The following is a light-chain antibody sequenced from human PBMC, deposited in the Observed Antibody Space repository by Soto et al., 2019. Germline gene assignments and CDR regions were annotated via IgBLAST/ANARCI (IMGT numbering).Light chain of an antibody. J-gene: IGKJ5*01. CDR3: QQHNDYPIT. CDR2: KAS. Sequence: DIQMTQSPSTLSASVGDRVTITCRASQSISDWLAWYQQKPGKAPYLLIYKASNLESGVPSRFSGSGSGTEFTLTISSLQPDDFETYYCQQHNDYPITFGQGTRLE. V-gene: IGKV1-5*03. CDR1: QSISDW.